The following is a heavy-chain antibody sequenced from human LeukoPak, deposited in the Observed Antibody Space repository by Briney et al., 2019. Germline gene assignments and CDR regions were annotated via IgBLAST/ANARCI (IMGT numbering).Heavy chain of an antibody. CDR1: GYTFTTYD. Sequence: ASVKVSCKASGYTFTTYDINWVRQATGQGLEWMGWINPNSGNTGYVQKFQGRVTITRNTSISTAYMELSSLRSEDTAVYYCARGRDRAARPATDLDDWGQGTLVTVSS. D-gene: IGHD6-6*01. CDR3: ARGRDRAARPATDLDD. CDR2: INPNSGNT. J-gene: IGHJ4*02. V-gene: IGHV1-8*03.